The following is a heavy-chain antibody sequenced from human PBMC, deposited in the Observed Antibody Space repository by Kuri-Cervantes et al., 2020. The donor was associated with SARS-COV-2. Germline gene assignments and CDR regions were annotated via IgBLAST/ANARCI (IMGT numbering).Heavy chain of an antibody. J-gene: IGHJ6*02. CDR2: IYDSGTT. CDR1: GGSISDHC. CDR3: ARGGVATPYYAMDV. D-gene: IGHD2-21*01. V-gene: IGHV4-59*11. Sequence: GSLRLSCTVSGGSISDHCWSWIRQSPGKGLEWIGYIYDSGTTNYNPSLKSRVTVSVDKSKNHFSLRLSSVTAADTAVYYCARGGVATPYYAMDVWGQGTTVTVSS.